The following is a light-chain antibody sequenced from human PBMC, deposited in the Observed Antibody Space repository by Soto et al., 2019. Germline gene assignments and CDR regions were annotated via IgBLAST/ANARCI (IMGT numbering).Light chain of an antibody. CDR1: QSVFSY. Sequence: EIVLTQSPGTLSLSPGETATLSCRASQSVFSYLALYQHKPGQAPRLLIYDVFNRATGIPARFSGSGSGTDFTLTISSLEPEDFAVYYCQQRKYWPPVTFGQGTRLEIK. J-gene: IGKJ5*01. CDR3: QQRKYWPPVT. V-gene: IGKV3-11*01. CDR2: DVF.